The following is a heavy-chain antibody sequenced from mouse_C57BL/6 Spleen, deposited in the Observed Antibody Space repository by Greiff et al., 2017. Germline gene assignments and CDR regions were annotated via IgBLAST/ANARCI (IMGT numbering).Heavy chain of an antibody. CDR2: IHPNSGST. CDR3: ATQPYGYGGEWFAY. CDR1: GYAFTNYL. V-gene: IGHV1-54*01. D-gene: IGHD2-2*01. J-gene: IGHJ3*01. Sequence: VQLQQSGAELVRPGTSVKVSCKASGYAFTNYLIEWVKQRPGQGLEWIGMIHPNSGSTNYNEKFKSKATLTVDKSSSTAYMQLSSLTSEDSAVYYGATQPYGYGGEWFAYWGQGTLVTVSA.